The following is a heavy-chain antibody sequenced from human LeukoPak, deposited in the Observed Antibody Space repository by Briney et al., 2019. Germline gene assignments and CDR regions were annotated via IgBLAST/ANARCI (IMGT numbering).Heavy chain of an antibody. J-gene: IGHJ6*02. V-gene: IGHV6-1*01. Sequence: SQTLSLTCAISGDSVSSNSAAWNWIRQSPSRGLEWLGRTYYRSKWYNDYAVSVKSRITINPDTSKNQFSLQLNSVTPENTAVYYCARDRALGYCSGGSCYSGYYYHYGMDVWGQGTTVTVSS. CDR3: ARDRALGYCSGGSCYSGYYYHYGMDV. CDR1: GDSVSSNSAA. CDR2: TYYRSKWYN. D-gene: IGHD2-15*01.